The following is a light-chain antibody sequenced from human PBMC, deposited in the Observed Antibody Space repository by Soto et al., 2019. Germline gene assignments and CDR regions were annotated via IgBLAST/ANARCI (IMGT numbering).Light chain of an antibody. Sequence: QSALTQTASVSGSPGQSIAISCTGSSSDVGGYNYVSWYQQYPGKAPKLIIYDVSLRPSGVSDRFSGSKSGNTASLTISGLQAEDEADYYCSSYTSANTIEIGGGTKVTVL. CDR2: DVS. CDR1: SSDVGGYNY. J-gene: IGLJ2*01. V-gene: IGLV2-14*03. CDR3: SSYTSANTIE.